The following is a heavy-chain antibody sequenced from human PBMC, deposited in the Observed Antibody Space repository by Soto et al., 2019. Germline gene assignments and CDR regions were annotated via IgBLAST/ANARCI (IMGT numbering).Heavy chain of an antibody. CDR1: GFTFSSYG. V-gene: IGHV3-33*01. Sequence: QMQLVESGGGVVQPGGSLRLSCAASGFTFSSYGMHWVRQAPGTGLEWAAVICSDGSDNYYADSVKGRFTISSDNSKHTLYLQMSRLRVEDTAVYYCAADRRGVNYGMEVRGQGPTVTVSS. CDR3: AADRRGVNYGMEV. CDR2: ICSDGSDN. D-gene: IGHD3-10*01. J-gene: IGHJ6*02.